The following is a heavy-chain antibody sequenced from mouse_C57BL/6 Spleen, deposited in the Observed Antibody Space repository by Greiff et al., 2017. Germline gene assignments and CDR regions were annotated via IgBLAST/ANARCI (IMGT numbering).Heavy chain of an antibody. Sequence: QVQLQQSGPELVKPGASVKISCKASGYAFSSSWMNWVKQRPGKGLEWIGRIYPGDGDTNYNGKFKGKATLTADKSSSTAYMQLSSLTSEDSAVYFGARSTTGVANPFAYWGQGTLVTVSA. V-gene: IGHV1-82*01. CDR3: ARSTTGVANPFAY. CDR1: GYAFSSSW. J-gene: IGHJ3*01. CDR2: IYPGDGDT. D-gene: IGHD1-1*01.